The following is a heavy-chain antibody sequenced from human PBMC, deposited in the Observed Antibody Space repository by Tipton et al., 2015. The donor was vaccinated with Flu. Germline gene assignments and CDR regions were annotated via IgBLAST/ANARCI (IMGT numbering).Heavy chain of an antibody. V-gene: IGHV4-61*02. CDR3: ARVLVAGTGPLFDY. J-gene: IGHJ4*02. Sequence: TLSLTCTVSGGSIRSGSFYWSWIRQPAGKGLEYIGRIYTSGMTYYNPSLKSRVTISVDTSKNQFSLKLSSVTAADTAVYYCARVLVAGTGPLFDYWGQGTLVTVSS. CDR1: GGSIRSGSFY. CDR2: IYTSGMT. D-gene: IGHD6-19*01.